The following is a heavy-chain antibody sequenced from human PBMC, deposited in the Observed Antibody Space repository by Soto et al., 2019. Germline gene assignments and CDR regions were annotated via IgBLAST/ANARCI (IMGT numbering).Heavy chain of an antibody. CDR1: GFTFSSYA. D-gene: IGHD2-21*01. V-gene: IGHV3-74*01. Sequence: GGSLRLSCAASGFTFSSYAMSWVRQAPGKGLEWVSRIKSDGSSTSYADSVKGRFTISRDNAKNTLYLQMNSLRAEDTAVYYCARTEAPFLYWYFDLWGRGTLVTVSS. J-gene: IGHJ2*01. CDR3: ARTEAPFLYWYFDL. CDR2: IKSDGSST.